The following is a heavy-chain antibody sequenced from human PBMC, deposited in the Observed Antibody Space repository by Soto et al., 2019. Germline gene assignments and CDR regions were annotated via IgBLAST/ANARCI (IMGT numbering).Heavy chain of an antibody. CDR3: AKGVVVCGYRLETYYFDY. D-gene: IGHD5-12*01. J-gene: IGHJ4*02. CDR2: ISGSGGST. Sequence: EVQLLESGGGLVQPGGSLRLSCAASGFTFSSYAMSWVRQAPGKGLEWVSAISGSGGSTYYADSVKGRFTISRDNSKNTLYLQMNSLRAEDTAVYYCAKGVVVCGYRLETYYFDYWGQGTLVTVSS. CDR1: GFTFSSYA. V-gene: IGHV3-23*01.